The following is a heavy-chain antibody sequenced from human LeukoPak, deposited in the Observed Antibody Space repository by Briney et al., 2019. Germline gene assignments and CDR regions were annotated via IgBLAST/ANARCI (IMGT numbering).Heavy chain of an antibody. V-gene: IGHV1-69*04. CDR2: IIPILGIA. CDR1: GGTFSSYA. Sequence: SVKVSCKASGGTFSSYAISWVRQAPGQGLEWMGRIIPILGIANYAQKFQGRVTITAGKSTSTAYMELSSLRSEDTAVYYCARDAVEAAAGTGEDYWGQGTLVTVSS. CDR3: ARDAVEAAAGTGEDY. D-gene: IGHD6-13*01. J-gene: IGHJ4*02.